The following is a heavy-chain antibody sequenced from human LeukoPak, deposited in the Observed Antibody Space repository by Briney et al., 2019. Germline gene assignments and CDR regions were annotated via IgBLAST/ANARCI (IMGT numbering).Heavy chain of an antibody. J-gene: IGHJ4*02. V-gene: IGHV3-15*07. CDR2: IKSKTDGGTT. Sequence: GGSLRLSCAASGLTVTNAWMNWVRQAPGKGLEWVGRIKSKTDGGTTDYAAPVKGRFTISRDDSKNTLYLQMNSLKTEDTAVYYCTTGNQYDFWSGYPPFDYWGQGTLVTVSS. D-gene: IGHD3-3*01. CDR3: TTGNQYDFWSGYPPFDY. CDR1: GLTVTNAW.